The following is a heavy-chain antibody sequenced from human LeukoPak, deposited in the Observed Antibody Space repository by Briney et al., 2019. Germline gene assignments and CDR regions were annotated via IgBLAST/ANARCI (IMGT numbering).Heavy chain of an antibody. Sequence: ASVKVSCKASGGSFSTYGITWVRQAPGQGLEWMGRIIPIFPTPNYAQKFQGRVTITTDESTSTAYMELSSLRSEDTAVYYCARGRIQLWLYYYYYMDVWGKGTTVTVSS. V-gene: IGHV1-69*05. CDR1: GGSFSTYG. CDR3: ARGRIQLWLYYYYYMDV. CDR2: IIPIFPTP. J-gene: IGHJ6*03. D-gene: IGHD5-18*01.